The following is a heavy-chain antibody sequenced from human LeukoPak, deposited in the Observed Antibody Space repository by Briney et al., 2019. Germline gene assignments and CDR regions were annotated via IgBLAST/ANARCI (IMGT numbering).Heavy chain of an antibody. V-gene: IGHV4-4*07. CDR2: ICTSGST. CDR1: GGSISSYY. Sequence: SETLSLTCTVSGGSISSYYWSWIRQPAGKGLEWIGRICTSGSTNYNPSLKSRVTMSVDTSKNQFSLKLSSVTAADTAVYYCARVGSDCSSTSCYRWFDPWGQGTLVTVSS. J-gene: IGHJ5*02. D-gene: IGHD2-2*01. CDR3: ARVGSDCSSTSCYRWFDP.